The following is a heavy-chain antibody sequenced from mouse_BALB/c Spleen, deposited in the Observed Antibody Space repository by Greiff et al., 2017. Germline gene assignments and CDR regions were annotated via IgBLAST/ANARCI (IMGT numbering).Heavy chain of an antibody. Sequence: QVQLKESGPELVRPGVSVKISCKGSSYTFTDYAMHWVKQSHAKSLEWIGVISTYYGNTNYNQKFKGKATMTVDKSSSTAYMELARLTSEDSAVYYCARSDYYGSAGYFDYWGQGTTLTVSS. CDR1: SYTFTDYA. CDR3: ARSDYYGSAGYFDY. D-gene: IGHD1-1*01. CDR2: ISTYYGNT. J-gene: IGHJ2*01. V-gene: IGHV1-67*01.